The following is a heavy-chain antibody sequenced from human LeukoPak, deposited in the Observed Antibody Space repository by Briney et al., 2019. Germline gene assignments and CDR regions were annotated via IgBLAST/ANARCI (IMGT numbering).Heavy chain of an antibody. V-gene: IGHV1-18*01. Sequence: ASVKVSCKASGYTFTSYGISWVRQAPGQGLEWMGWISAYNGNTNYAQKLQGRVTMTTDTSTSTAYMELRSLRSDDTAVYYCARQLPITIFGVVPDYYYYMDVWGKGTTVTVSS. CDR1: GYTFTSYG. CDR3: ARQLPITIFGVVPDYYYYMDV. CDR2: ISAYNGNT. J-gene: IGHJ6*03. D-gene: IGHD3-3*01.